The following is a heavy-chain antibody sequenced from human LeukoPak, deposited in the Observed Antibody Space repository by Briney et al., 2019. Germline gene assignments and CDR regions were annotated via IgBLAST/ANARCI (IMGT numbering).Heavy chain of an antibody. CDR1: GGSISSGGYS. D-gene: IGHD3-22*01. J-gene: IGHJ3*02. Sequence: KPSGTLSLNCAVSGGSISSGGYSWSWIRQPPGKGLEWIGFIYHRGSTYYNPSLKSRVTISVDSSKNQFSLKLSSVTAADTAVYYCARVSPYYYDSSGSLDAFDIWGQGTMVTVSS. CDR2: IYHRGST. V-gene: IGHV4-30-2*01. CDR3: ARVSPYYYDSSGSLDAFDI.